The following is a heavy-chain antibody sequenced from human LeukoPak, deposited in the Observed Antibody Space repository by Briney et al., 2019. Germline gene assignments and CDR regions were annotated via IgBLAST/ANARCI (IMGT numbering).Heavy chain of an antibody. V-gene: IGHV4-30-4*01. CDR1: GGSISSGDYY. D-gene: IGHD3-22*01. CDR2: IYYSGST. J-gene: IGHJ3*02. CDR3: AREDYYDSSGSRAFDI. Sequence: PSQTLSLTCTASGGSISSGDYYWSWIRQPPGKGLEWIGYIYYSGSTYYNPSLKSRVTISVDTSKNQFSLKLSSVTAADTAVYYCAREDYYDSSGSRAFDIWGQGTMVTVSS.